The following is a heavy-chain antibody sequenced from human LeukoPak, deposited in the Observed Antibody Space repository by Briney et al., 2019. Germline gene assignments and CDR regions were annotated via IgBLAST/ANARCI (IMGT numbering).Heavy chain of an antibody. CDR3: ARTMVRGVPPDY. Sequence: GGSLRLSCAASGFTFSSYWMHWVRHAPGKGLVWVSRINSDGSSTNYADSVKGRFTISRDNAKNTLYLQMSSLRAEDTAVYYCARTMVRGVPPDYWGQGTLVTVSS. V-gene: IGHV3-74*01. D-gene: IGHD3-10*01. CDR2: INSDGSST. J-gene: IGHJ4*02. CDR1: GFTFSSYW.